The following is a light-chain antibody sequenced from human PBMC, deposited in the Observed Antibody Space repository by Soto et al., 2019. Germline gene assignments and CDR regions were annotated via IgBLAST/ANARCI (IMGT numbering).Light chain of an antibody. V-gene: IGKV3D-7*01. CDR3: QQYNNWPRT. CDR1: QSVSSSY. J-gene: IGKJ1*01. CDR2: GAS. Sequence: PGERVTLSCRASQSVSSSYLTWSQHKPGQAPRLLIYGASTRATGIPARFSGSGSGTDFTLTISSLPPEDFAVYYCQQYNNWPRTFGQGTKVDIK.